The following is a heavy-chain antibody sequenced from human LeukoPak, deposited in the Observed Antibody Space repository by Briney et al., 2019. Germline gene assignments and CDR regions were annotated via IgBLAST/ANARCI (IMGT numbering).Heavy chain of an antibody. CDR3: TRDPAFYGSGD. V-gene: IGHV4-4*07. CDR2: IFTTENT. CDR1: GDSISDYY. Sequence: SETLSLTCTVSGDSISDYYWSWIRQPAGRGLEWIGRIFTTENTDYNPSLTSRVTMSIDTSKNQFSLELRSVTAADTAVYYCTRDPAFYGSGDWGQGTLVTVSS. D-gene: IGHD3-10*01. J-gene: IGHJ4*02.